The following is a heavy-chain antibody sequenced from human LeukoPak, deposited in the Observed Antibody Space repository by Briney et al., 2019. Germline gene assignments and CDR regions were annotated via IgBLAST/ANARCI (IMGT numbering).Heavy chain of an antibody. V-gene: IGHV1-2*02. CDR3: ARRYSSHHDAFDI. Sequence: ASAKVSCKASGYTFTGYYMHWVRQAPGQGLEWMGWINPNSGGTNYAQKFQGRVTMTRDTSIGTAYMELSRLRSDDTAVYYCARRYSSHHDAFDIWGQGTMVTVSS. CDR1: GYTFTGYY. J-gene: IGHJ3*02. CDR2: INPNSGGT. D-gene: IGHD3-9*01.